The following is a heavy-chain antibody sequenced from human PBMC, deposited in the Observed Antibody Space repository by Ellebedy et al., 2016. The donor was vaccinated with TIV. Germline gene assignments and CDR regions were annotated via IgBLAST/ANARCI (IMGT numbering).Heavy chain of an antibody. J-gene: IGHJ6*02. D-gene: IGHD3-10*01. CDR2: IYHSGST. V-gene: IGHV4-4*02. Sequence: MPGGSLRLSCDVSGGSITSNHWWSWVRQPPGKGLEWIGEIYHSGSTNYNPSLKSRVIISVDTSKNQFSLKLSSVTAADTAVYYCARLLITMVYGMDVWGQGTTVTVSS. CDR1: GGSITSNHW. CDR3: ARLLITMVYGMDV.